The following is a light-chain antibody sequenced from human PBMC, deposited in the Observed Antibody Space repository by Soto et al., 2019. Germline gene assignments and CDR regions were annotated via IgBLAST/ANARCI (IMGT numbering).Light chain of an antibody. V-gene: IGKV1-39*01. Sequence: DIQMTQSPSSLSASVGDRVIVTCRASQTISSYLNWYQQKPGKAPKVLISGASSLQSGVPSRFSGSGSGPDFTLTISSLQPEDFGTYYCQQTYSTPYTFGQGTKLEIK. CDR2: GAS. CDR3: QQTYSTPYT. J-gene: IGKJ2*01. CDR1: QTISSY.